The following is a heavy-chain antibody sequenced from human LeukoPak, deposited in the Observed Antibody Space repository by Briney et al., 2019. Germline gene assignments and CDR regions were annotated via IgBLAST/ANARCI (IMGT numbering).Heavy chain of an antibody. CDR1: GFTFSSYA. Sequence: GGSLRLSCVASGFTFSSYAMTWFRQAPGKGLEWVSSFSGGDGSPYHADSVKGRFTISRDNSKSTLYLQMNSLRAEDTAIYYCAKNGWLRSSSIWGDYWGQGALVTVSS. J-gene: IGHJ4*02. V-gene: IGHV3-23*01. D-gene: IGHD5-12*01. CDR3: AKNGWLRSSSIWGDY. CDR2: FSGGDGSP.